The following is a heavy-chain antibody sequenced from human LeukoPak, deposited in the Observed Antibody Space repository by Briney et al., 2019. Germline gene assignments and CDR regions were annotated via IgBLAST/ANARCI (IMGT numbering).Heavy chain of an antibody. CDR1: GFTFSSYA. CDR3: ARGERDY. CDR2: ISYDGSNK. Sequence: PGGSLRLSCAASGFTFSSYAMHWVRQAPGKGLEWVAVISYDGSNKYYADSVKGRFTISRDNSKNTLYLQMNSLRAEDTAVYYCARGERDYWGQGTLVTVSS. J-gene: IGHJ4*02. V-gene: IGHV3-30-3*01.